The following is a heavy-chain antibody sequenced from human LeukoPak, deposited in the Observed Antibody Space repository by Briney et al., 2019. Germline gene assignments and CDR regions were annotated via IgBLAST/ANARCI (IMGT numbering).Heavy chain of an antibody. CDR1: GFTFSSCW. CDR2: INSDGSTT. D-gene: IGHD2-15*01. J-gene: IGHJ5*02. V-gene: IGHV3-74*01. Sequence: PGGSPRLSCAASGFTFSSCWMHWVRQAPGKGLVWVSRINSDGSTTNYADSVKGRFTISRDNAENTLYLQMNSLRVEHTAVYYCTRRVSATRWFDPWGQGTLVTVSS. CDR3: TRRVSATRWFDP.